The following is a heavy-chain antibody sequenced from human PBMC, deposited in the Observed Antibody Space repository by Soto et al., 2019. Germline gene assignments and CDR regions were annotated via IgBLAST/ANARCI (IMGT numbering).Heavy chain of an antibody. CDR2: IYYSGST. CDR3: ARDRGSIAARRGYYFDY. D-gene: IGHD6-6*01. J-gene: IGHJ4*02. CDR1: GGSISSGGYY. V-gene: IGHV4-31*03. Sequence: SETLSLTCTVSGGSISSGGYYWSWIRQHPGKGLEWIGYIYYSGSTYYNPSLKSRVTISVDTSKNQFSLKLSSVTAADTAVYYCARDRGSIAARRGYYFDYWGQGTLVTVSS.